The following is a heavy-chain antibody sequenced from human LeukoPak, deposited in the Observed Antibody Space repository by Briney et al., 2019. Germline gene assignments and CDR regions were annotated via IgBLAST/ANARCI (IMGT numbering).Heavy chain of an antibody. CDR1: GGTFSSYA. Sequence: GASVKVSCKASGGTFSSYAISWVRQAPGQGLEWMGRIIPILGIANYAQKFQGRVTITADKSTSTAYMELSSLRSEDTAVYYCARDANPIQEYDYVWGSYRDPVIYFDYWGQGTLVTVSS. V-gene: IGHV1-69*04. J-gene: IGHJ4*02. CDR3: ARDANPIQEYDYVWGSYRDPVIYFDY. D-gene: IGHD3-16*02. CDR2: IIPILGIA.